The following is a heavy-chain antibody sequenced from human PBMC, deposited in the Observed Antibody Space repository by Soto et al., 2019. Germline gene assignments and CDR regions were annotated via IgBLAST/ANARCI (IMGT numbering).Heavy chain of an antibody. CDR1: GGSFSGYY. Sequence: SETLSLTCAVYGGSFSGYYWSWIRQPPGKGLEWIGEINHSGSTNYNPSLTSRVTISVDTSKDDFSLKLSSVTAADTAFYYCARLNGYCISTNCHGYYGMDVWGQGTTVT. V-gene: IGHV4-34*01. D-gene: IGHD2-2*03. CDR2: INHSGST. CDR3: ARLNGYCISTNCHGYYGMDV. J-gene: IGHJ6*02.